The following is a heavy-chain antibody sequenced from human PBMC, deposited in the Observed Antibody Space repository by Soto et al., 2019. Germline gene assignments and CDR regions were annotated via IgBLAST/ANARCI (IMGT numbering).Heavy chain of an antibody. Sequence: PGESLKISCKGSGYSFTSYWISWVRQMPGKGLEWMGRIDPSDSYTNYSPSFQGHVTISADKSISTAYLQWSSLKASDTAMYYWATRSSSWAHRDQLSNYYYGMDVWGQGTTVTVSS. V-gene: IGHV5-10-1*01. CDR1: GYSFTSYW. CDR3: ATRSSSWAHRDQLSNYYYGMDV. D-gene: IGHD6-13*01. J-gene: IGHJ6*02. CDR2: IDPSDSYT.